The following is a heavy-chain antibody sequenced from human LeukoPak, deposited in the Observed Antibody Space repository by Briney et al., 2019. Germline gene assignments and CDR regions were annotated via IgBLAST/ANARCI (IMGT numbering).Heavy chain of an antibody. Sequence: GGSLRLSCAASGFTFSSYSMHWVRQAPGKGLEWVAFIRYDGSNKYYADSVKGRFTISRDNSKNTLYLQMNSLRAEDTAVYYCAKAYSSGWYVGYWGQGTLVTVSS. V-gene: IGHV3-30*02. J-gene: IGHJ4*02. D-gene: IGHD6-19*01. CDR3: AKAYSSGWYVGY. CDR2: IRYDGSNK. CDR1: GFTFSSYS.